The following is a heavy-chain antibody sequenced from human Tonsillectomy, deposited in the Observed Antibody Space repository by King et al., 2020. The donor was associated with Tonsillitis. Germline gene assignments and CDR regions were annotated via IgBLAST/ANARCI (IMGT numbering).Heavy chain of an antibody. D-gene: IGHD3-22*01. CDR1: GFTFSSYG. CDR2: VSYDGSDK. J-gene: IGHJ4*02. V-gene: IGHV3-30*18. CDR3: AKDLYYYDSSGYLDY. Sequence: VQLVESGGGVVQPGRSLRLSCAASGFTFSSYGMHWVRRAPGKGLAWVAVVSYDGSDKYYADSVKGRFTISRDNSKNTLYLQMNSLRAEDTAVYYCAKDLYYYDSSGYLDYWGQGTLVTVSS.